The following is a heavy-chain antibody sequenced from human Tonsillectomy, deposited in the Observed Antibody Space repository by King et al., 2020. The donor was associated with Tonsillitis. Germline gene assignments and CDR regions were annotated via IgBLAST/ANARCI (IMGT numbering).Heavy chain of an antibody. J-gene: IGHJ5*02. CDR3: ATLAPGGEAAAWLSWFDP. CDR2: IDPSDSHS. CDR1: GYSFTSHW. V-gene: IGHV5-10-1*01. Sequence: EEQLVQSGAEVKKPGESLRISCKGSGYSFTSHWITWVRQMPGKGLEWMGWIDPSDSHSYNSPSFQGHVTMSVDKSISTAYLQWNSLKASDSGMYYCATLAPGGEAAAWLSWFDPWGQGTLLTVFS. D-gene: IGHD6-13*01.